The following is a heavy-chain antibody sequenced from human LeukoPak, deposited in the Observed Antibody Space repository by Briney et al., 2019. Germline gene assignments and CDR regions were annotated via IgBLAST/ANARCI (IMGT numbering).Heavy chain of an antibody. CDR1: GFTFSSYA. V-gene: IGHV3-64*01. Sequence: PGGSLRLSCAASGFTFSSYAMHWVRQAPGKGLEYVSAISSNGGSTYYANSVKGRFTISRDNSKNTLYLQMGSLRAEDMAVYYCVRDKTPHSSSGPFDYWGQGTLVTVSS. J-gene: IGHJ4*02. D-gene: IGHD6-6*01. CDR3: VRDKTPHSSSGPFDY. CDR2: ISSNGGST.